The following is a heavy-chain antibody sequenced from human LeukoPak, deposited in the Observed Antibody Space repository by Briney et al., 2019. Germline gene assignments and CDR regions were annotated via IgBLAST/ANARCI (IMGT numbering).Heavy chain of an antibody. CDR2: IYSGGST. D-gene: IGHD3-10*01. V-gene: IGHV3-53*01. Sequence: GGSLRLSCAASGFTVSSNYMSWVRQAPGKGLEWVSVIYSGGSTYYADSVKGRFTISRDNSKNTLYLQMNSLRAEDTAVYYCARARGFPNWFDPWGQGTLVTVSS. J-gene: IGHJ5*02. CDR3: ARARGFPNWFDP. CDR1: GFTVSSNY.